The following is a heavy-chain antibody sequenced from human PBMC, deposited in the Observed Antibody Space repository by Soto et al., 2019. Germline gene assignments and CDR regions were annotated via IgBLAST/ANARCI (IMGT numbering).Heavy chain of an antibody. CDR1: GFTFSSYA. D-gene: IGHD2-21*02. Sequence: LSLTCAASGFTFSSYAMSWVRQAPGKGLEWVSAISGSGGSTYYADSVKGRFTISRDNSKNTLYLQMNSLRAEDTAVYYCAKVFPGGYWSFDIWGQGTMVTVSS. V-gene: IGHV3-23*01. CDR2: ISGSGGST. J-gene: IGHJ3*02. CDR3: AKVFPGGYWSFDI.